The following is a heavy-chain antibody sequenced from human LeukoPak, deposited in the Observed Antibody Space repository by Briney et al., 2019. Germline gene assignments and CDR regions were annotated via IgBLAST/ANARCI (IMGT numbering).Heavy chain of an antibody. V-gene: IGHV1-2*04. D-gene: IGHD2-15*01. CDR1: GYTFTGYY. J-gene: IGHJ5*02. CDR2: INPNSGGT. CDR3: ARGYCSGGSCYGWLDP. Sequence: ASVKVSCKASGYTFTGYYMHWVRQAPGQGLEWMGWINPNSGGTNYAQKFQGWVTMTRDTSISTAYMELSRLRSDDTAVYYCARGYCSGGSCYGWLDPWGQGTLVTVSS.